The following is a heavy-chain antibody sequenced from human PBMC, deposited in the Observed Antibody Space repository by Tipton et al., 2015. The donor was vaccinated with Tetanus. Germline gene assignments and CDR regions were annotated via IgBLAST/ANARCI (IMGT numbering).Heavy chain of an antibody. CDR1: GFTFSNYW. J-gene: IGHJ4*02. V-gene: IGHV3-7*01. CDR3: ARVIRRSMIGYGVFDS. D-gene: IGHD4-17*01. Sequence: GSLRLSCAASGFTFSNYWMSWVRQAPGKGLEWVANIDQAGSDKYYVDSVKGRFTISRDNAKNSLFLQMDGLRAEDTAVYFCARVIRRSMIGYGVFDSWGQGTLVAVSS. CDR2: IDQAGSDK.